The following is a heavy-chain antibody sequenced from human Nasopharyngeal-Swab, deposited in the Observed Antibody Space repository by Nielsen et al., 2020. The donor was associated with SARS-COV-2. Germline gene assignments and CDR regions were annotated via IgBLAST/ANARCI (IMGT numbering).Heavy chain of an antibody. CDR2: VSYSGPT. V-gene: IGHV4-39*02. Sequence: SETLSLTCTVSGGSLSSSTYYWGWIRQPPGKGLEWIGTVSYSGPTYYNPSLKSRVTMSVDTSKNHFSLRLTSVTAADTAVYYCGRLTKTTVTRSLYFDYWGQGTLVTVSS. CDR3: GRLTKTTVTRSLYFDY. D-gene: IGHD4-11*01. J-gene: IGHJ4*02. CDR1: GGSLSSSTYY.